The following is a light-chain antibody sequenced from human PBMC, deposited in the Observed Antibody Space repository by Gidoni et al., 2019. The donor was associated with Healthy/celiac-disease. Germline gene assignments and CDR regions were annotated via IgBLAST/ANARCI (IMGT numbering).Light chain of an antibody. CDR3: QQRSNWPRALT. Sequence: EIVLTQSPATLSLSPGERATLSCRASQSVSSYLAWYQQKPGQAPRLLIYDASNRATGIPARFSGSGSGTDFTLTISSLEPEDFAVYYCQQRSNWPRALTCGGXTKVEIK. V-gene: IGKV3-11*01. J-gene: IGKJ4*01. CDR2: DAS. CDR1: QSVSSY.